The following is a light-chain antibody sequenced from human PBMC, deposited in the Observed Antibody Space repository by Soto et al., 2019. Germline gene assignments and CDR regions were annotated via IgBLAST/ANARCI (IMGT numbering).Light chain of an antibody. J-gene: IGLJ7*01. CDR3: QSDGSSLSGV. CDR1: SSNIGAGFD. Sequence: QSVLTQPPSVSGAPGQRVTISCTGSSSNIGAGFDVHWYQQLPGTAPKLLIYGNSNRPSGVPDRFSGSKSGTSASLAITGRQDDDADYYYWQSDGSSLSGVFGGGTQLTVL. CDR2: GNS. V-gene: IGLV1-40*01.